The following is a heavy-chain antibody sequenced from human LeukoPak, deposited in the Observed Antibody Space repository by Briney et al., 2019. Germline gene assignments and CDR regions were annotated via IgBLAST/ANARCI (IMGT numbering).Heavy chain of an antibody. V-gene: IGHV3-53*01. Sequence: PGGSLRLSCAASGLTVSSIYMSWVRQDPGKGLEWVSVIYSGGSTYYADSVKGRFTISRANSKNTWYLQMNSLRAEDTAVYYCARVGHGYCSGGTCSGFWGQGTPVTVSS. J-gene: IGHJ4*02. CDR3: ARVGHGYCSGGTCSGF. CDR2: IYSGGST. D-gene: IGHD2-15*01. CDR1: GLTVSSIY.